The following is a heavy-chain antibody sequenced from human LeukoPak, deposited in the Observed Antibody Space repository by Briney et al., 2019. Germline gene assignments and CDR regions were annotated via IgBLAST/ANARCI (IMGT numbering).Heavy chain of an antibody. CDR3: XRDRGGLYTDY. J-gene: IGHJ4*02. D-gene: IGHD2-2*02. CDR2: IYSGGST. Sequence: PGGSLRLSCAASGFTVSSNYMSWVRQAPGKGLEWVSVIYSGGSTYYADSVKGRFTISRDNSKNTLWHQMKSRRGEETAGYYCXRDRGGLYTDYWGQGTLVTVSX. V-gene: IGHV3-53*01. CDR1: GFTVSSNY.